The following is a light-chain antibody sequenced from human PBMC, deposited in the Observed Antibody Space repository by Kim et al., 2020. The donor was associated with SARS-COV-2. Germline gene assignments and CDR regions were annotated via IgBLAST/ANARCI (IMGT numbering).Light chain of an antibody. Sequence: SYELTQPPSVSVSPGQTASITCSGDKLGDRYACWYQQKPGQSPVLVMYQDTKRPSGIPERFSGSNSGNTATLTISGTQAMDEADYYSQAWDRSTDVVFGGGTQLTVL. CDR1: KLGDRY. CDR2: QDT. J-gene: IGLJ2*01. CDR3: QAWDRSTDVV. V-gene: IGLV3-1*01.